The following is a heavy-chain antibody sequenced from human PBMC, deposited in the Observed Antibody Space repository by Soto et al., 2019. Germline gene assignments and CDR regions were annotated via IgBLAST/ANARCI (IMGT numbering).Heavy chain of an antibody. CDR3: ARGRYGDY. CDR2: ISAPNGNT. CDR1: GYAFTTYG. V-gene: IGHV1-18*01. D-gene: IGHD1-1*01. Sequence: QVHLVQSGAEVKKPGASVKVSCQGSGYAFTTYGITWVRQAPGQGLEWMGWISAPNGNTNYAQKLQGRVTVTRETSTSTAYMELRSLRYDDTAVYYCARGRYGDYWGQGALVTVSS. J-gene: IGHJ4*02.